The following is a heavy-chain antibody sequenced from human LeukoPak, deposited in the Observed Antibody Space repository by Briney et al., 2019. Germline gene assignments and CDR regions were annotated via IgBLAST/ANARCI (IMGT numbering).Heavy chain of an antibody. V-gene: IGHV4-34*01. Sequence: PSETLSLTCAVYGGSFSGYYWSWIRKPPGKGLEWIGEINHSGSTNYNPSLKSRVTISVDTSKNQFSLKLSSVTAADTAVYYCARGHLSHDSSGYLDYWGQGTLVTVSS. D-gene: IGHD3-22*01. CDR2: INHSGST. CDR1: GGSFSGYY. CDR3: ARGHLSHDSSGYLDY. J-gene: IGHJ4*02.